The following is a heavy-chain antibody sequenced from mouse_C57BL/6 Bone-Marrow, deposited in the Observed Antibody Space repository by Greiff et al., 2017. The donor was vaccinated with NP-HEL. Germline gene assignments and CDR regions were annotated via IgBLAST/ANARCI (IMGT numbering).Heavy chain of an antibody. J-gene: IGHJ3*01. CDR2: ISDGGSYT. Sequence: EVMLVESGGGLVKPGGSLKLSCAASGFTFSSYAMSWVRQTPEKRLEWVATISDGGSYTYYPDNVKGRFTISRDNAKNNLYLQMSHLKSEDTAMYYCARDRYDYDGAWFAYWGQGTLVTVSA. D-gene: IGHD2-4*01. CDR3: ARDRYDYDGAWFAY. V-gene: IGHV5-4*01. CDR1: GFTFSSYA.